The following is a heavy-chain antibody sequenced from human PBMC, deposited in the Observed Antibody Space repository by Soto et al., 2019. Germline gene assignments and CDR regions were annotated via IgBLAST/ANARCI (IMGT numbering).Heavy chain of an antibody. D-gene: IGHD1-20*01. Sequence: SETLPLTCADSGGSISGSYYYWGWLRQSPGRGPEWIGSVFYTGFTSYNPSLESRVSVSVDTSKNQFSLKVSAVTAADTAVYYCAGSQKGYNWNYFDHWGQGALVTVSS. CDR1: GGSISGSYYY. CDR2: VFYTGFT. CDR3: AGSQKGYNWNYFDH. J-gene: IGHJ4*02. V-gene: IGHV4-39*01.